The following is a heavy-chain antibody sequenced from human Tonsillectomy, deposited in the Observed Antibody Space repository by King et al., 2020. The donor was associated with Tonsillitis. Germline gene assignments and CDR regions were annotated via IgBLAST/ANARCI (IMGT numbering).Heavy chain of an antibody. Sequence: QLQESGPELVKPSETLSLTCTVSGGSISSYGCYWGWIRQPPGKGLEWIGNIYYSGNTYYNPSLKSRVTISVDTSKNQFSLKLNSVTAADTAVYFCAWGGNGYPYYYFDYWGQGTLVTVS. V-gene: IGHV4-39*01. CDR1: GGSISSYGCY. J-gene: IGHJ4*02. CDR3: AWGGNGYPYYYFDY. CDR2: IYYSGNT. D-gene: IGHD3-3*01.